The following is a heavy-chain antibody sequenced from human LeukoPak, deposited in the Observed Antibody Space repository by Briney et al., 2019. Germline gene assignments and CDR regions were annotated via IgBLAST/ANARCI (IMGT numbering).Heavy chain of an antibody. CDR2: ISSDGGST. D-gene: IGHD5-18*01. CDR3: ARGRQAAKTRYFDL. J-gene: IGHJ2*01. Sequence: GGSLRLSCAASGIIFSNYAMHWVRQGPGGGLECISTISSDGGSTYYANSVKGRFTISRDNSKNTLYLQMGSLRAEDMAVYYCARGRQAAKTRYFDLWGRGTRVTVSS. CDR1: GIIFSNYA. V-gene: IGHV3-64*01.